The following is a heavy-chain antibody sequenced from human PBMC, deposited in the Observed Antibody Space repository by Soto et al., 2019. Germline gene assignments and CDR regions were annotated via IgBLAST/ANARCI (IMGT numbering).Heavy chain of an antibody. CDR3: ARDQNYWNYAPAAFDI. D-gene: IGHD1-7*01. CDR2: ISSSSSYI. J-gene: IGHJ3*02. V-gene: IGHV3-21*01. Sequence: GGSLRLSCAASGFTFSSYSMNWVRQAPGKGLEWVSSISSSSSYIYYADSVKGRFTISRDNAKNSLYLQMNSLRAEDTAVYYCARDQNYWNYAPAAFDIWGQGTMVTVSS. CDR1: GFTFSSYS.